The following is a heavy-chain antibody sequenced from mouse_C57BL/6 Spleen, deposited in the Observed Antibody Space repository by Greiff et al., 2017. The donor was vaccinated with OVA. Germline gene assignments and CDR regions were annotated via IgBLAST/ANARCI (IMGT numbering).Heavy chain of an antibody. CDR2: IYPVSGAT. D-gene: IGHD2-12*01. CDR1: GYTFTDHI. V-gene: IGHV1-11*01. CDR3: GRVSYDDYAMDY. Sequence: VQLVESGAELASPGASVTLSCKASGYTFTDHIMNWVKKGPGQGLEWIGRIYPVSGATNSKQKFMRKATFSVDRSSSTVDMVLNSLTSEDPAVYYCGRVSYDDYAMDYWGQGTSVTVSS. J-gene: IGHJ4*01.